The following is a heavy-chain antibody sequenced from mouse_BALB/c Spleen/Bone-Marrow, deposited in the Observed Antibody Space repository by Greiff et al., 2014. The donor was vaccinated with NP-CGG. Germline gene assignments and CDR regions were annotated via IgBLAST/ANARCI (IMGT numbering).Heavy chain of an antibody. J-gene: IGHJ2*01. CDR2: IYPGDGDT. V-gene: IGHV1-80*01. CDR3: ARGGISVDY. CDR1: GYAFSVYW. Sequence: QVQLQQSGAELVRPGSSVKISCKASGYAFSVYWMNWVKQRLGQGLEWIGQIYPGDGDTNYNGKFKGRATLTADKSSNTAYMQXXXLTXEDSAVYFCARGGISVDYWGQGTTLTVSS.